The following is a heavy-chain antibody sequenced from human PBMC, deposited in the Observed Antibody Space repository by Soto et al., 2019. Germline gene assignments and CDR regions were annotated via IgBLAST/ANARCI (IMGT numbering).Heavy chain of an antibody. V-gene: IGHV5-51*01. CDR3: ARQSPTPGYYYFSYGMDV. D-gene: IGHD4-17*01. J-gene: IGHJ6*02. CDR1: GYIFTLYW. Sequence: GESLKISCNASGYIFTLYWIGWVRQMPGKGLEWMGIIYPGDSDTRYSPSFQGQVTISADKSISTASLQWSSLKASDTAVYYCARQSPTPGYYYFSYGMDVWGQGTTATVYS. CDR2: IYPGDSDT.